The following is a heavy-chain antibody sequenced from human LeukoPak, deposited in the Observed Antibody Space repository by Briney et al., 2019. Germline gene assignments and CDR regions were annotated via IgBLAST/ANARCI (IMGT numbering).Heavy chain of an antibody. J-gene: IGHJ4*02. CDR2: VFYTGYT. CDR1: VGSISSHY. D-gene: IGHD2-15*01. Sequence: SETLSLTCTVSVGSISSHYWNWIRQPPGKGLEWIGYVFYTGYTNYNPSLKSRVTMSLDTSNNQFSLKVNSVTAADTAIYYCATYTRRCSGGTCYSIDYWGRGTLVTVSS. V-gene: IGHV4-59*08. CDR3: ATYTRRCSGGTCYSIDY.